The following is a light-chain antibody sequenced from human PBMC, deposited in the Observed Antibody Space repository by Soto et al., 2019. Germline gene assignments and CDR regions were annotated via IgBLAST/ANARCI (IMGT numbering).Light chain of an antibody. V-gene: IGLV2-14*01. CDR2: EVH. J-gene: IGLJ3*02. CDR1: SSGVGGYKY. CDR3: CSKTSTNTLV. Sequence: SALTQPASVSGSPGQSITIPCTGTSSGVGGYKYVSWYQQVPGKVPKLIIFEVHNRPSGISNRFSGSKSGNTASLTISGLQPEDEGDYYCCSKTSTNTLVFGGGTKLTVL.